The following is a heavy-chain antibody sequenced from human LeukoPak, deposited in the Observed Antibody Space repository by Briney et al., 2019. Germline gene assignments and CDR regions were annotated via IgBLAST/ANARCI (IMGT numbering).Heavy chain of an antibody. V-gene: IGHV3-23*01. CDR3: AKAATYFYGSVTYDWFES. CDR1: GFTFSSYA. J-gene: IGHJ5*01. CDR2: FSVSDQTT. Sequence: GGSLRLSCAASGFTFSSYAMSWVRQAPGKGLEWVSGFSVSDQTTYYADSVKGRFTISRDNGKNTIYLQMNSLRVDDTAIYYCAKAATYFYGSVTYDWFESWGQGTLVTVSS. D-gene: IGHD3-10*01.